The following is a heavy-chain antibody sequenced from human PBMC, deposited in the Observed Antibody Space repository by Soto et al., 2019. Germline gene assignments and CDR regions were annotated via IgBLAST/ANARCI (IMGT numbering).Heavy chain of an antibody. Sequence: PSETLSLTCTVSGGSISGYYWSWIRQPPGKGLEWIGYIHYSGSTNSNPSLKSRVTILVDTSKNQFSLKLSSVTAADTAVYYCTRLGNWNSGVDWFDPWGQGTLVTVSS. V-gene: IGHV4-59*08. CDR2: IHYSGST. CDR1: GGSISGYY. J-gene: IGHJ5*02. CDR3: TRLGNWNSGVDWFDP. D-gene: IGHD1-1*01.